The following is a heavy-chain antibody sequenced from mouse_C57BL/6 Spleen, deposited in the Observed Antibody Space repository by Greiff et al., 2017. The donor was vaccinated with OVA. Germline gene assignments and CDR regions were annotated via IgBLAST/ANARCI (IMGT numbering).Heavy chain of an antibody. D-gene: IGHD2-1*01. Sequence: EVKLQESGGGLVKPGGSLKLSCAASGFTFSSYAMSWVRQTPEKRLEWVATISDGGSYTYYPDNVKGRFTISRDNAKNNLYLQMSHLKSEDTAMYYCARDQDYGNYLDYWGQGTTLTVSS. CDR3: ARDQDYGNYLDY. CDR2: ISDGGSYT. V-gene: IGHV5-4*01. J-gene: IGHJ2*01. CDR1: GFTFSSYA.